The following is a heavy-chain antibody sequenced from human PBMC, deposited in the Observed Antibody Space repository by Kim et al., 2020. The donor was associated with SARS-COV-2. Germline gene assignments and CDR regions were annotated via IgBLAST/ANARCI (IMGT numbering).Heavy chain of an antibody. V-gene: IGHV1-2*05. Sequence: ASVKVSCKASGYSFTGYYIHWVRQAPGQGLEWMGRINPISGGTNYAQKFQGRVTMTRDTSITTAYRELSSLRSDDTVVYYCARVGYSDTRGSNDAFDIWGQGTKVTVSS. D-gene: IGHD3-22*01. J-gene: IGHJ3*02. CDR3: ARVGYSDTRGSNDAFDI. CDR1: GYSFTGYY. CDR2: INPISGGT.